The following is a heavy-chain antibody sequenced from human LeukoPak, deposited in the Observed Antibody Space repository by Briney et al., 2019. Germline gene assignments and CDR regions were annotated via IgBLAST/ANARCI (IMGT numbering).Heavy chain of an antibody. CDR2: VRDDGSST. Sequence: GGSLRLSCAPSAFSFTIYGMHWVRQAPGKGLEWVAFVRDDGSSTNYTDSVKGRFTITRDTSKNMLYLQMNSLTAEDTAVYYCAIEGGNTNCWYLRFDPWGQGTLVTVSS. V-gene: IGHV3-30*02. CDR3: AIEGGNTNCWYLRFDP. CDR1: AFSFTIYG. J-gene: IGHJ5*02. D-gene: IGHD6-13*01.